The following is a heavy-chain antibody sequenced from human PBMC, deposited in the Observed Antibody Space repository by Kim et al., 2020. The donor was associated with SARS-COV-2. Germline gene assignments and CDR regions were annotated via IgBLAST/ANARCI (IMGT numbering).Heavy chain of an antibody. D-gene: IGHD3-9*01. CDR2: INHSGST. J-gene: IGHJ4*02. CDR1: GGSFSGYY. CDR3: ARGRVYYDILTGYYNSYYFDY. V-gene: IGHV4-34*01. Sequence: SETLSLTCAVYGGSFSGYYWSWIRQPPGKGLEWIGEINHSGSTNYNPSLKSRVTISVDTSKNQFSLKLSSVTAADTAVYYCARGRVYYDILTGYYNSYYFDYWGQGTLVTVSS.